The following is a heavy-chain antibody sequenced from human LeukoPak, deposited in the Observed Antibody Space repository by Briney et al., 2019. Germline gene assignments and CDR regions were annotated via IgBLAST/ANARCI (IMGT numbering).Heavy chain of an antibody. CDR2: IYYSGST. J-gene: IGHJ4*02. V-gene: IGHV4-39*01. CDR1: GGSISSSSYY. D-gene: IGHD2-15*01. CDR3: ARLPTWYHFDC. Sequence: PSETLSLTYTASGGSISSSSYYWGWIRQPPGKGLEWIGSIYYSGSTYYNPSLKSRVTISVDTSKNQFSLKLSSVTAADTAVYYCARLPTWYHFDCWGQGTLVTVSS.